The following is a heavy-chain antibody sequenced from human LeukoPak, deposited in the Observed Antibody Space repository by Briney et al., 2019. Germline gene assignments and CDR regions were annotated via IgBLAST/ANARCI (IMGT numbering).Heavy chain of an antibody. J-gene: IGHJ4*02. V-gene: IGHV4-61*01. CDR1: GGSVSSGSYY. Sequence: KPSETLSLTCTVSGGSVSSGSYYWSWLRQPPGKGLEWIGYIYYSGSTDYNPSLKSRVTISVDTSKNQFSLNVTSVTAADTAVYYCATFKGYNYGHVDYWGQGALVTVSS. CDR3: ATFKGYNYGHVDY. CDR2: IYYSGST. D-gene: IGHD1-1*01.